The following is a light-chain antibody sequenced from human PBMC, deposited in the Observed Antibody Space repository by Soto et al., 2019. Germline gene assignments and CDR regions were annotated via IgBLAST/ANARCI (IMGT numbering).Light chain of an antibody. Sequence: DIQMTQSPSSLSASVGDRVTITCQASQDISNYLNWYQHKPGKAPKILIYDASTLETGVPTRFSGSGSGTDSTFTIRSLQPEDIATDYCLQFHNMPTFGGGTKVDIK. CDR3: LQFHNMPT. V-gene: IGKV1-33*01. CDR2: DAS. J-gene: IGKJ4*01. CDR1: QDISNY.